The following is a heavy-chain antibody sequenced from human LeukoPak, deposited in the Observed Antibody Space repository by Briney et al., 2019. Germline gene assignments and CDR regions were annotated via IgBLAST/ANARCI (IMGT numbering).Heavy chain of an antibody. D-gene: IGHD5-24*01. V-gene: IGHV3-30-3*01. CDR3: AKGRDGYNSAFDI. J-gene: IGHJ3*02. CDR2: ISYDGSNK. CDR1: GFTFSSYA. Sequence: GGSLRLSCAASGFTFSSYAMHWVRQAPGKGLEWVAVISYDGSNKYYADSVKGRFTISRENSKNTLYLQTNSLRAEDTAVYYCAKGRDGYNSAFDIWGQGTMVTVSS.